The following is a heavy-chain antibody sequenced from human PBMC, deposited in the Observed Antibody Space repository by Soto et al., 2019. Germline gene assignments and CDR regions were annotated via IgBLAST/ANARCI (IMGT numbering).Heavy chain of an antibody. J-gene: IGHJ4*02. CDR3: ARTSGSYYLDQRIDY. Sequence: QLQLQESGPGLVKPSETLSLTCTVSGGSISSSSYYWGWIRQPPGKGLEWIGCIYYSGSTYYNPSLTSRVTITVDTSKNQFALKLSSVTAADTAVYYCARTSGSYYLDQRIDYWGQGTLVTGSS. CDR2: IYYSGST. D-gene: IGHD1-26*01. V-gene: IGHV4-39*01. CDR1: GGSISSSSYY.